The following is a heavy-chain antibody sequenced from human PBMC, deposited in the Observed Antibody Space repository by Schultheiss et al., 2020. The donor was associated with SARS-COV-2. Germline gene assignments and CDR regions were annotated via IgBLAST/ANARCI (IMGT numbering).Heavy chain of an antibody. V-gene: IGHV4-34*11. CDR1: GGSFSGYY. J-gene: IGHJ5*02. CDR2: IYYSGST. D-gene: IGHD3-9*01. CDR3: ARGVTTGYPNWFDP. Sequence: SETLSLTCAVYGGSFSGYYWSWIRQPPGKGLEWIGYIYYSGSTNYNPSLKSRVTISVDTSKNQFSLKLSSVTAADTAVYYCARGVTTGYPNWFDPWGQGTLVTVSS.